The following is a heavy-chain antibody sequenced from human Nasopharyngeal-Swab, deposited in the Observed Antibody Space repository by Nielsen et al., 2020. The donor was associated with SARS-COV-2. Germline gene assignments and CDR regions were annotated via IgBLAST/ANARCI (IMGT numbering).Heavy chain of an antibody. CDR1: GFTFSTYG. D-gene: IGHD2-2*01. Sequence: GESLKISCAASGFTFSTYGMHWVRQAPGKGLEWVAVISYDGSNKYYEDSVKVRFTISRDNSKNTLYLQMNSLRAEDTAVYYCAKDQEPVIVPAAMSPFDYWGQGTLVTVSS. V-gene: IGHV3-30*18. J-gene: IGHJ4*02. CDR3: AKDQEPVIVPAAMSPFDY. CDR2: ISYDGSNK.